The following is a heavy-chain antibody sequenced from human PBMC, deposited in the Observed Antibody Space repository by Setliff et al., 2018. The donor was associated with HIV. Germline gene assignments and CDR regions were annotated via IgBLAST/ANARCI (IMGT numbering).Heavy chain of an antibody. V-gene: IGHV3-20*04. Sequence: ETLSLTCSVSGGSFSSDSYYWGWIRQFPGKGLEWVSGINWNGGSTGYADSVRGRFTISRDNAKNSLYLQMNSLRAEDTALYYCARDDYGDYEGYYYYYMDVWGKGTTVTVSS. CDR3: ARDDYGDYEGYYYYYMDV. J-gene: IGHJ6*03. CDR1: GGSFSSDSYY. D-gene: IGHD4-17*01. CDR2: INWNGGST.